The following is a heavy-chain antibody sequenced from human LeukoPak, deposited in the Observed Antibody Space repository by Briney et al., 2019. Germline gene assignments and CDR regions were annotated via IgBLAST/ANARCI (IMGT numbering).Heavy chain of an antibody. Sequence: PSETLSLTCTVSGDSIFSTTYYWGWIRQPPGKGLEWIGSIFHSGSTYYNPSLRSRVTISVDTSKNQLSLRLSSVTAVDTAVYYCARDSGFELAAVYWGQGTLVTVSS. J-gene: IGHJ4*02. CDR1: GDSIFSTTYY. V-gene: IGHV4-39*07. CDR2: IFHSGST. D-gene: IGHD6-13*01. CDR3: ARDSGFELAAVY.